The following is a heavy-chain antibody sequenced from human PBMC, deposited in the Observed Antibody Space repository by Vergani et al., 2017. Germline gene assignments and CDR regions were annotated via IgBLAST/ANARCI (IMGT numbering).Heavy chain of an antibody. J-gene: IGHJ4*02. CDR3: SRGRGYSFGYSDY. CDR2: IRNKAYGGTT. D-gene: IGHD5-18*01. Sequence: EVKLVESGGGLVPPGRSLRLSCAASGFSFGDYAMPWVRQAPGKGLEWVAFIRNKAYGGTTEYAASVKGRFTISRDDSKRLAYLQLSGLKTEDTAVYFCSRGRGYSFGYSDYWGQGTLVTVSS. V-gene: IGHV3-49*04. CDR1: GFSFGDYA.